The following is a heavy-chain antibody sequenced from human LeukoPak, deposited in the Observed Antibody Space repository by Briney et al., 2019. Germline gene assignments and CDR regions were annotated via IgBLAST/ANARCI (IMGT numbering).Heavy chain of an antibody. J-gene: IGHJ4*02. V-gene: IGHV4-59*01. CDR3: TRSAAGVVGAADY. CDR1: GGSISNYY. Sequence: SETLSLTCTVSGGSISNYYWSWIRQPPGKELEWIGYIYYSGSTNYNPSFKSRVTISVDTSKNQFSLSLHSVTAADTAVYYCTRSAAGVVGAADYWGQGTLVTVSS. D-gene: IGHD2-15*01. CDR2: IYYSGST.